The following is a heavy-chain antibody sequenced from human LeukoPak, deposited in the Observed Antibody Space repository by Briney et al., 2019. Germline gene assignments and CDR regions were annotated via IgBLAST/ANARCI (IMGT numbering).Heavy chain of an antibody. CDR3: ARVKVDSSSWRGYFDY. V-gene: IGHV3-7*04. D-gene: IGHD6-13*01. CDR1: GFTFSSYW. Sequence: GGSLRLSCAASGFTFSSYWMSWVRQAPGKGLEWVANIKQDGSEKYYVDSVKGRFTISRDNAKNSLYLQMNSLRAEDTAVYYCARVKVDSSSWRGYFDYWGQGTLVTVSS. J-gene: IGHJ4*02. CDR2: IKQDGSEK.